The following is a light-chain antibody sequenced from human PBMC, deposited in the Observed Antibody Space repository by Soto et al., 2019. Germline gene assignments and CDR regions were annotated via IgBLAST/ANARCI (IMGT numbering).Light chain of an antibody. CDR1: QDSGNW. V-gene: IGKV1-12*01. CDR3: QQAKSFPIS. CDR2: SAS. J-gene: IGKJ5*01. Sequence: IQVTQSPPSMAASVGDRVTITLRASQDSGNWMTWYQQTPGNAPKLLIYSASTLVRGVPSRFSGSGCGTEFTITISCLQPEDCLRYYCQQAKSFPISFGQGTRLEI.